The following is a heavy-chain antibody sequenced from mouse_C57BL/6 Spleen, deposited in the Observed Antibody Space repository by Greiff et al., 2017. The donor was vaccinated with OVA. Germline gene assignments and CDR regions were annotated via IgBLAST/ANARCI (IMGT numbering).Heavy chain of an antibody. Sequence: EVHLVESGGGLVKPGGSLKLSCAASGFTFSSNAMSWVRQTPEKRLEWVATISDGGSYTYYPDNVKGRFTISRDNAKNNLYLQMSHLKSEDTAMYYCARDRDYDYDSYAMDYWGQGTSVTVSS. CDR2: ISDGGSYT. V-gene: IGHV5-4*01. CDR1: GFTFSSNA. D-gene: IGHD2-4*01. CDR3: ARDRDYDYDSYAMDY. J-gene: IGHJ4*01.